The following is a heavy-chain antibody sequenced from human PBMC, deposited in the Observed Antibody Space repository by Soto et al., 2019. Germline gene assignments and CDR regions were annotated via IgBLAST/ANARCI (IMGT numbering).Heavy chain of an antibody. D-gene: IGHD6-13*01. CDR2: INSDGSST. J-gene: IGHJ6*02. V-gene: IGHV3-74*01. Sequence: GGSLRLSCAASGFTFSSYWMHWVRQAPGKGLVWVSRINSDGSSTSYADSVKGRFTISRDNATNTLYLQMNSLRAEDTAVYYCAREPKPIAAAGFRYYYYGMDVWGQGTTVTVSS. CDR3: AREPKPIAAAGFRYYYYGMDV. CDR1: GFTFSSYW.